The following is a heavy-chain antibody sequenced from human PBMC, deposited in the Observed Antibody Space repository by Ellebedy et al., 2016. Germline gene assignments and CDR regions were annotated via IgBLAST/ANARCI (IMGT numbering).Heavy chain of an antibody. V-gene: IGHV1-69*04. CDR2: IIPLPGTT. Sequence: ASVKVSCKASGGAFSTYGISWVRGAPGQGLQWMGRIIPLPGTTNYAVKFQDRLTITADKSTSTVYMELRRLTSEDTAMYFCARDGPSGLLMSHDYWGQGTQVTVSS. J-gene: IGHJ4*02. D-gene: IGHD2-8*01. CDR3: ARDGPSGLLMSHDY. CDR1: GGAFSTYG.